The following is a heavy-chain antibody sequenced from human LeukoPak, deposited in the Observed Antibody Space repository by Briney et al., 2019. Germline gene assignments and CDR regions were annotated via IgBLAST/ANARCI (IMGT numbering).Heavy chain of an antibody. CDR1: GGSISSYY. D-gene: IGHD4-17*01. J-gene: IGHJ6*02. Sequence: SETLSLTCTVSGGSISSYYWSWIRQPPGKGLEWIGYIYYSGSTNYNPSLKSRVTISVDTSKNQFSLKLSSVTAADTAVYYCARLVGDYPNYYYYGMDVWGQGTTVTVSS. V-gene: IGHV4-59*08. CDR2: IYYSGST. CDR3: ARLVGDYPNYYYYGMDV.